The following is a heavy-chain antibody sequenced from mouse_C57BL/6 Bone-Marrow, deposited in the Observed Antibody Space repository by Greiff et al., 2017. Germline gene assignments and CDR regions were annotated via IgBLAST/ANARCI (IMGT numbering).Heavy chain of an antibody. CDR3: ARSGPLGRSFDY. J-gene: IGHJ2*01. CDR2: IYPTSGRT. V-gene: IGHV1-55*01. D-gene: IGHD4-1*01. CDR1: GYTFTRYW. Sequence: QVQLQQPGAELVKPGASVKMSCKASGYTFTRYWITWVKQRPGQGLEWIGDIYPTSGRTNYNEKFKSKAILTVDTSSNTAYMQLSSLTSEDSAVFDCARSGPLGRSFDYWGQGTTLTVSS.